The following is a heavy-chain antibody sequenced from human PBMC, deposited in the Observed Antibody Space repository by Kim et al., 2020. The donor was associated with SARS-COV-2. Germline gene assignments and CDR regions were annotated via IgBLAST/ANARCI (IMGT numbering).Heavy chain of an antibody. CDR1: GFSVSRHW. D-gene: IGHD2-15*01. CDR2: INFDGGSI. Sequence: GGSLRLSCAASGFSVSRHWMNWVRQAPGKGLEWVSRINFDGGSISYAHSVKGRFTISRDNAKNTLSLEMNSLRPEDTAVYYCARRKDTGGGNTFDYWGQGTLVTVSS. V-gene: IGHV3-74*01. CDR3: ARRKDTGGGNTFDY. J-gene: IGHJ4*02.